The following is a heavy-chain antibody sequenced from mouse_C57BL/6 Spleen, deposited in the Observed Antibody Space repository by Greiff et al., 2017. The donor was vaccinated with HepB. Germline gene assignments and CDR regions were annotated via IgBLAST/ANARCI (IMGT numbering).Heavy chain of an antibody. Sequence: EVQLQQSGGDLVKPGGSLKLSCAASGFTFSSYGMSWVRQTPDKRLEWVATISSGGSYTYYPDSVKGRFTISRDNAKNTLYLQMSSLKSEDTAMYYCARRDSNYAMDYWGQGTSVTVSS. J-gene: IGHJ4*01. V-gene: IGHV5-6*01. D-gene: IGHD2-5*01. CDR1: GFTFSSYG. CDR2: ISSGGSYT. CDR3: ARRDSNYAMDY.